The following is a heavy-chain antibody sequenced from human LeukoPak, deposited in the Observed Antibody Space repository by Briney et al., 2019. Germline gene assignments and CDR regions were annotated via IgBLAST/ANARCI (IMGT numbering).Heavy chain of an antibody. V-gene: IGHV5-10-1*01. Sequence: GEPLKISFKGSGYSFTSYWISWVRQMPGKGLEWMGRIDPSDSYTNYSPSFEGHVTISADKSISTAYLQWSSLKASDIATYYCARHYGAAGDFDYWGQGTLVTVSS. CDR3: ARHYGAAGDFDY. J-gene: IGHJ4*02. CDR2: IDPSDSYT. CDR1: GYSFTSYW. D-gene: IGHD6-13*01.